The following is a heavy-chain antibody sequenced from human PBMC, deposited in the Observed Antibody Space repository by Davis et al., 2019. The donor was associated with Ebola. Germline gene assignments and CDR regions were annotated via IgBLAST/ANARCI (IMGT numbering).Heavy chain of an antibody. CDR2: ISNDGINK. J-gene: IGHJ4*02. V-gene: IGHV3-30-3*01. CDR3: ASEFRMGPVPGDSPFDY. D-gene: IGHD3-22*01. CDR1: GFTFSRFA. Sequence: GGSLRLSCAASGFTFSRFALHWVRQAPGKGLEWVAVISNDGINKYYADSVRGRFTISRDNFKNTLDLQMNSLRADDTAVYYCASEFRMGPVPGDSPFDYWGQGSLVVVSS.